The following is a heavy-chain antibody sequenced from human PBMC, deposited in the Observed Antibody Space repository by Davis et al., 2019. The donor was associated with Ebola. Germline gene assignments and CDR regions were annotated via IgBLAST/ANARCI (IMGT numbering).Heavy chain of an antibody. CDR2: MNPNSGNT. D-gene: IGHD3-10*01. V-gene: IGHV1-8*01. Sequence: ASVKVSCKASGYTFTSYDINWVRQATGQGLEWMGWMNPNSGNTGYAQKFQGRVTMTRNTSISTAYMELSSLRSEDTAVYYCARLNLWFGELLSNWFDPWGQGTLVTVSS. CDR1: GYTFTSYD. J-gene: IGHJ5*02. CDR3: ARLNLWFGELLSNWFDP.